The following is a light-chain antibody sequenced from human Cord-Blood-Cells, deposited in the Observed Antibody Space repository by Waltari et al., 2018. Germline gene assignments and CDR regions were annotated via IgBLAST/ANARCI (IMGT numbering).Light chain of an antibody. CDR2: VNS. Sequence: QSVLTQPPSVSGAPGPRVTISCTGSSSHIGAGYDVHWYQQLPGTAPKLLIYVNSNRPSGVPDRFSGSKSGTSASLAITGLQAEDEADYYCQSYDSSLSGYVFGTGTKVTVL. V-gene: IGLV1-40*01. CDR1: SSHIGAGYD. J-gene: IGLJ1*01. CDR3: QSYDSSLSGYV.